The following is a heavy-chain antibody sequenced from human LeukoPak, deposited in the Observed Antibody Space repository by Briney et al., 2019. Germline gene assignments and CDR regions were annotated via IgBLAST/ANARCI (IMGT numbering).Heavy chain of an antibody. CDR3: ARDNQGCSSTSCYWGGGGDY. CDR1: GYTFTNYY. D-gene: IGHD2-2*01. J-gene: IGHJ4*02. V-gene: IGHV1-46*01. CDR2: INPSGGST. Sequence: ASVKVSCKASGYTFTNYYMHWVRQAPGQGLEWMGIINPSGGSTSYAQKFQGRVTTTRDTSTSTVYMELSSLRSEDTAVYYCARDNQGCSSTSCYWGGGGDYWGQGTLVTVSS.